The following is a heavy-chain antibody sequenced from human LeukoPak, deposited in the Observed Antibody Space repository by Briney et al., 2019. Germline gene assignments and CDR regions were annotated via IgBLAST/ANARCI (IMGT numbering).Heavy chain of an antibody. J-gene: IGHJ4*02. D-gene: IGHD1-26*01. CDR3: ARVQYSGSYHYFDY. CDR2: ISSSGSTI. CDR1: GFTFSSYE. V-gene: IGHV3-48*03. Sequence: GGSLRVSCAASGFTFSSYEMNWVRQAPGKGLEWVAYISSSGSTIYYAHSVKGRFTISRDNANNSLYLQMNSLRAEDTAVYYCARVQYSGSYHYFDYWGQGTLVTVSS.